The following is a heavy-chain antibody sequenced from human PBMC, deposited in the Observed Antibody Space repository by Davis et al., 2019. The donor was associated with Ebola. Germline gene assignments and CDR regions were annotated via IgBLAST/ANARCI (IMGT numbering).Heavy chain of an antibody. Sequence: HSQTLSLTCAISGDSVSTNSAAWNWIRQSPSRGLEWLGRTFYNSKWYNDYAVSVNSRIIFSPDTSKNQFSLQLNSVTPEDTAVYYCARFNWGHRNFDYWGQGTLVTVSS. V-gene: IGHV6-1*01. CDR3: ARFNWGHRNFDY. J-gene: IGHJ4*02. D-gene: IGHD7-27*01. CDR2: TFYNSKWYN. CDR1: GDSVSTNSAA.